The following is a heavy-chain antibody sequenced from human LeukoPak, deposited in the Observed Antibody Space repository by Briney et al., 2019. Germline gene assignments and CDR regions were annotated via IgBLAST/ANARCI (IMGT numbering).Heavy chain of an antibody. CDR1: GGSFSGYY. CDR2: INHSGST. V-gene: IGHV4-34*01. CDR3: ARGQEDWNWFDP. Sequence: PSETLSLTCAVYGGSFSGYYWSWIRQPPGKGLEWIGEINHSGSTDYNPSLKSRLTISVDTSKNQFSLKMSSVTAADTAVYYCARGQEDWNWFDPWGQGTLVTVSS. J-gene: IGHJ5*02. D-gene: IGHD3-9*01.